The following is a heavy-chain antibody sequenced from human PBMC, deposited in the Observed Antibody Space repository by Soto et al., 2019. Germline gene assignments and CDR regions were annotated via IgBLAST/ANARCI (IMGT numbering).Heavy chain of an antibody. CDR3: AKRVLASSWYFDH. CDR2: ISVGAGST. D-gene: IGHD6-13*01. Sequence: GGALRLSCAACGFTFSIYVMNWLRQAPGKGLEWVSAISVGAGSTYYADSVKGRFTIARDNAKNTLYLQMNSLRAEDTAIYYCAKRVLASSWYFDHWGQGTMFTVSS. V-gene: IGHV3-23*01. J-gene: IGHJ4*02. CDR1: GFTFSIYV.